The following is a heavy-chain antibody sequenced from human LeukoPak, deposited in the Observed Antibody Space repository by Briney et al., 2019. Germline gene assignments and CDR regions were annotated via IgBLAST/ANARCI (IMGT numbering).Heavy chain of an antibody. J-gene: IGHJ4*02. V-gene: IGHV1-69*01. D-gene: IGHD3-9*01. CDR3: AREGRSYDILTGCIVY. Sequence: SVKVSCKASGGTFSSYAISWVRQAPGQGLEWMGGIIPIFGTANYAQKFQGRVTITADESTSTAYMELSSLRSEDTAVYYCAREGRSYDILTGCIVYWGQGTLVTVSS. CDR1: GGTFSSYA. CDR2: IIPIFGTA.